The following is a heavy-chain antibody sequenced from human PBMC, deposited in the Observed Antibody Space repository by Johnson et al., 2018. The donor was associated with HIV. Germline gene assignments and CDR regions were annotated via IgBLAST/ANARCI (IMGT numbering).Heavy chain of an antibody. Sequence: QVQLVESGGGLVKPGGSLRLSCAASGFTFSDDYMSWIRQAPGKGLEWVSYISGSGNSIYYADSVKGRFTISRDNAKNSLYLQMDSLRAEDTAVYYCARDRTGGSYPRAFDFWGQGTMVTVSS. CDR2: ISGSGNSI. CDR3: ARDRTGGSYPRAFDF. D-gene: IGHD1-26*01. CDR1: GFTFSDDY. V-gene: IGHV3-11*04. J-gene: IGHJ3*01.